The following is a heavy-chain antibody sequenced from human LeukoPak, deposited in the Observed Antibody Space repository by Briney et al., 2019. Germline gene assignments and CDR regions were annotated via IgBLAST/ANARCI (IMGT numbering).Heavy chain of an antibody. CDR3: AVQYYYDSSGYQTALDY. J-gene: IGHJ4*02. V-gene: IGHV1-8*02. Sequence: ASVKVSCKASGYTFVTYGINWVRQATGQGLEWMGWMNPNSGNTGYAQKFQGRVTMTRNTSISTAYMELSSLRSEDTAVYYCAVQYYYDSSGYQTALDYWGQGTLVTVSS. CDR2: MNPNSGNT. CDR1: GYTFVTYG. D-gene: IGHD3-22*01.